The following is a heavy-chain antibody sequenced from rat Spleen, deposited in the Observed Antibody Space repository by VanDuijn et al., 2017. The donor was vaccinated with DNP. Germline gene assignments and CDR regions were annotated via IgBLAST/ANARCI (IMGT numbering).Heavy chain of an antibody. Sequence: EVQLQESGPGLVKPSQSLSLTCSVTGYSITTDYWGWIRKFPGNKMEWMGYISYSGSTSYNPSLKSRISITRNTSKNQFFLQLNSVTTEDTSTYYCAKVGSPGYFDYWGQGVMVTLSS. CDR1: GYSITTDY. CDR3: AKVGSPGYFDY. CDR2: ISYSGST. D-gene: IGHD5-1*01. J-gene: IGHJ2*01. V-gene: IGHV3-1*01.